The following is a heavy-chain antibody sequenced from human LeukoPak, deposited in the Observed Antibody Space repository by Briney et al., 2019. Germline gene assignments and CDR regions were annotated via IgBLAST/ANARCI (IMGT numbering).Heavy chain of an antibody. Sequence: PSETLSLTCTVSGGSMSSYYWSWIRQPAGKGLEWNGRIYTSGNTNYNPSLKSRVTISVDTSKNQFSLKLTSVTAADTAVYYCARGVLDSLGTGCDCWGQGTLVTVSS. CDR2: IYTSGNT. D-gene: IGHD1-1*01. V-gene: IGHV4-4*07. CDR1: GGSMSSYY. J-gene: IGHJ4*02. CDR3: ARGVLDSLGTGCDC.